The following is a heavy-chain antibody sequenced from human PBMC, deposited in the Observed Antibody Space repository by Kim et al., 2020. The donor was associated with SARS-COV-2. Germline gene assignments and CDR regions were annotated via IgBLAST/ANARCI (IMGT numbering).Heavy chain of an antibody. CDR2: IYHSGST. CDR3: ARAPDEWLLPQTNWFDP. Sequence: SETLSLTCTVSGYSISSGYYWGWIRQPPGKGLEWIGSIYHSGSTYYNPSLKSRVTISVDTSKNQFSLKLSSVTAADTAVYYCARAPDEWLLPQTNWFDPWGQGTLVTVSS. V-gene: IGHV4-38-2*02. D-gene: IGHD3-22*01. J-gene: IGHJ5*02. CDR1: GYSISSGYY.